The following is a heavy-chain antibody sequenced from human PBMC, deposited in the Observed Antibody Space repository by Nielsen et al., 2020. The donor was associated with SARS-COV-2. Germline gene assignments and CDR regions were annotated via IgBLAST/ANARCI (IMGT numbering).Heavy chain of an antibody. CDR1: GFTFDDYA. J-gene: IGHJ2*01. D-gene: IGHD5-18*01. CDR2: INQDGSEK. Sequence: SLRLSCAASGFTFDDYAMHWVRQAPGKGLEWVANINQDGSEKDYVDSVKGRFTISRDNAKNSLYLQMNSLRAEDTAVYYCVRRIQLWSTSNDWYFDLWGRGTLVTVSS. CDR3: VRRIQLWSTSNDWYFDL. V-gene: IGHV3-7*01.